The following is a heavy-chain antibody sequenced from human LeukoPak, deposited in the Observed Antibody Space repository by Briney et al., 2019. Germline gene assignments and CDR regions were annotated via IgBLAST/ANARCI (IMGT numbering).Heavy chain of an antibody. J-gene: IGHJ5*01. CDR3: VRDLGRFDS. CDR1: GGSLSGYN. V-gene: IGHV4-4*07. Sequence: SETLSLTCTVSGGSLSGYNWSWIRQSAGQGLEWMGRIYSSGSTNYSPSLKSRVTMSVDRSKNQFSLRVSSVTAADTAVYFCVRDLGRFDSWGQGAPVLVSS. CDR2: IYSSGST.